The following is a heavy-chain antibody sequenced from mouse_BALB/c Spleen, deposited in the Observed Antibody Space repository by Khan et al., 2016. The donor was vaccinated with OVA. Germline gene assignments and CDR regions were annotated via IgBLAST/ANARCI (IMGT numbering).Heavy chain of an antibody. Sequence: VQLKQSGAELVKPGASVKLSCTASGFNINDTCLHWVKQRPEQGLEWIGRIDPANGDTKSDPKFQAKATITADTPSTTAYLQLSSLTSEDTAVYYCARSNSLWPMDYWGQGTSVTVSS. CDR1: GFNINDTC. V-gene: IGHV14-3*02. J-gene: IGHJ4*01. CDR2: IDPANGDT. CDR3: ARSNSLWPMDY. D-gene: IGHD1-1*01.